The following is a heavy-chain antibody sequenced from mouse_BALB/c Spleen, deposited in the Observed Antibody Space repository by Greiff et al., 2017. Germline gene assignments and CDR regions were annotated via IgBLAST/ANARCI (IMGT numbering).Heavy chain of an antibody. V-gene: IGHV1-4*02. J-gene: IGHJ3*01. CDR1: GYTFTSYT. CDR2: INPSSGYT. Sequence: VQLQQSAAELARPGASVKMSCKASGYTFTSYTMHWVKQRPGQGLEWIGYINPSSGYTEYNQKFKDKTTLTADKSSSTAYMQLSSLTSEDSAVYYCARSGYYGSSYVAYWGQGTLVTVSA. CDR3: ARSGYYGSSYVAY. D-gene: IGHD1-1*01.